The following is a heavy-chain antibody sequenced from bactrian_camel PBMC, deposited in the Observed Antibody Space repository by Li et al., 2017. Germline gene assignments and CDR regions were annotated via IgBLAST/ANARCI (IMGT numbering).Heavy chain of an antibody. J-gene: IGHJ4*01. CDR3: AAEDLGSRWPEAWKYASSYRY. CDR1: GYAVLGKA. D-gene: IGHD6*01. Sequence: VQLVESGGESVQAGGSLRLSCAVHGYAVLGKALTWFRQASGKEREAVATIYVGGDSTLYADSVKGRFTISEDTMKNTVSLQMNSLKPLDRGIYYCAAEDLGSRWPEAWKYASSYRYWGQGTQVTVSS. V-gene: IGHV3S40*01. CDR2: IYVGGDST.